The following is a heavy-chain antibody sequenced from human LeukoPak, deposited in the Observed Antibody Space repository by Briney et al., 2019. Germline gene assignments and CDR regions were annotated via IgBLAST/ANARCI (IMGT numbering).Heavy chain of an antibody. CDR3: ARAYCSGGSCYPNYFDY. D-gene: IGHD2-15*01. CDR1: GYTFTSYY. J-gene: IGHJ4*02. V-gene: IGHV1-46*01. CDR2: INPSGGST. Sequence: GASVKVSCKASGYTFTSYYMHWVRQAPGQGLEWMGIINPSGGSTSYAQKFQGRVTMTRDMSTSTVYMELSSLRSEDMAVYYCARAYCSGGSCYPNYFDYWGQGTLVTVSS.